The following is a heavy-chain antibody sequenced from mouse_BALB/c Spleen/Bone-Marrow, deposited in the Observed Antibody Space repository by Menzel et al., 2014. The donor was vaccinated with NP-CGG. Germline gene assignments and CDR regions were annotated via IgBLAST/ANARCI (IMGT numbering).Heavy chain of an antibody. J-gene: IGHJ3*01. V-gene: IGHV7-1*02. CDR1: GFTFSDFY. Sequence: EVKLMESGGGLVQPGDSLRPSCATSGFTFSDFYMEWVRQPPGKRLEWIAASRNKAKYYTTEYSASVKGRFIVSRDTSQSVLYLQMNALRAEDTAIYYCARDVGYGNYFVYWGQGTLVTVSA. CDR3: ARDVGYGNYFVY. D-gene: IGHD2-10*02. CDR2: SRNKAKYYTT.